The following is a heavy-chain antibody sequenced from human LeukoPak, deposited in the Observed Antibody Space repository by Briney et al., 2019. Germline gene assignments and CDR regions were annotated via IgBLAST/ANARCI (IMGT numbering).Heavy chain of an antibody. Sequence: ASVKVSCKASGGTFSSYAISWVRQAPGQGLEWMGIINPSGGSTSYAQKFQGRVTMTRDTSTSTVYMELSSLRSEDTAVYYCARGHYGDYDYWGQGTLVTVSS. D-gene: IGHD4-17*01. CDR3: ARGHYGDYDY. CDR1: GGTFSSYA. J-gene: IGHJ4*02. CDR2: INPSGGST. V-gene: IGHV1-46*01.